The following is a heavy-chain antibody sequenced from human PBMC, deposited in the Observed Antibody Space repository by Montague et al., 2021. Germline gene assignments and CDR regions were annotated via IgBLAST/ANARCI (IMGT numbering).Heavy chain of an antibody. D-gene: IGHD6-13*01. Sequence: SETLSLTCTVSGASITSNIYYWGWTRQSPGKGLEWIGSIYYSGNSFYQPSLKSRITMAVDTSKSQFSLKLSSVTAADTAIYYCARVFSSWYVGWFDPWGQGTLVTVSP. CDR3: ARVFSSWYVGWFDP. CDR2: IYYSGNS. V-gene: IGHV4-39*07. CDR1: GASITSNIYY. J-gene: IGHJ5*02.